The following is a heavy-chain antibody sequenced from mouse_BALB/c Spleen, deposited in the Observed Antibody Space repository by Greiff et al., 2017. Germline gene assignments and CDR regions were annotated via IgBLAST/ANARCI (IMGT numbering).Heavy chain of an antibody. CDR3: ARENGGSPFYYAMDY. D-gene: IGHD1-1*01. Sequence: EVQLQQSGPELVKPGASVKISCKASGYSFTGYYMHWVKQSHVKSLEWIGRINPYNGATSYNQNFKDKASLTVDKSSSTAYMELHSLTSEDSAVYYCARENGGSPFYYAMDYWGQGTSVTVSS. CDR2: INPYNGAT. J-gene: IGHJ4*01. V-gene: IGHV1-31*01. CDR1: GYSFTGYY.